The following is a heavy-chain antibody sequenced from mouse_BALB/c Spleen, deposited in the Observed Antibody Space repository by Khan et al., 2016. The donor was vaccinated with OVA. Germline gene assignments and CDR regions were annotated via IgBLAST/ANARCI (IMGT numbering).Heavy chain of an antibody. Sequence: VQLQQSGPVLARPGASVKMSCKASGYTFTSYWMHWVKKRPGQGLEWIGDIYPGNNDTTYNQKFKGKAKLTAVTSTSTAYMELSSLTNEDSAVYYCTRRNWDVAWFAYWGQGSLVTVSA. D-gene: IGHD4-1*01. CDR3: TRRNWDVAWFAY. CDR2: IYPGNNDT. CDR1: GYTFTSYW. J-gene: IGHJ3*01. V-gene: IGHV1-5*01.